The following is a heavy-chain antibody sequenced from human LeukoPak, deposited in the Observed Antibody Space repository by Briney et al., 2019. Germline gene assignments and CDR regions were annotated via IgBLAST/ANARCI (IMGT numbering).Heavy chain of an antibody. J-gene: IGHJ4*02. CDR3: ARGGYKTDY. CDR2: INPSGGST. V-gene: IGHV1-46*01. CDR1: GYTFTSYC. Sequence: ASVKVSCKASGYTFTSYCMHWVRQAPGQGLEWMGIINPSGGSTSYAQKLQGRVTMTTDTSTSTAYMELRSLRSDDTAVYYCARGGYKTDYWGQGTLVTVSS. D-gene: IGHD5-24*01.